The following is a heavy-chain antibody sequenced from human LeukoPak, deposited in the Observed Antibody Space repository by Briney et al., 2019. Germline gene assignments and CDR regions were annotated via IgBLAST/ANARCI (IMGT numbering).Heavy chain of an antibody. J-gene: IGHJ5*02. CDR1: GGSFVNYG. D-gene: IGHD2-15*01. Sequence: SVKVSCKASGGSFVNYGISWLRQAPGQGLEWMGGIIPISGTTIYSQRFQGRVTITADRSTSTAYMELSSLRSEDTAVYYCARGGGVVVVAADNWFDPWGQGTLVTVSS. CDR3: ARGGGVVVVAADNWFDP. V-gene: IGHV1-69*06. CDR2: IIPISGTT.